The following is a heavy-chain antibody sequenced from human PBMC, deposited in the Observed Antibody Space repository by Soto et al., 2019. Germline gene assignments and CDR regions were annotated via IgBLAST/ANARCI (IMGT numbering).Heavy chain of an antibody. D-gene: IGHD3-10*01. CDR3: AKSGGASYYYGSGSYYKGGYYYYYYMDV. CDR1: GFTFSSYA. J-gene: IGHJ6*03. V-gene: IGHV3-23*01. Sequence: PGGSLRLSCAASGFTFSSYAMSWVRQAPGKGLEWVSAISGSGGSTYYADSVKGRFTTSRDNSKNTLYLQMNSLRAEDTAVYYCAKSGGASYYYGSGSYYKGGYYYYYYMDVWGKGTTVTVSS. CDR2: ISGSGGST.